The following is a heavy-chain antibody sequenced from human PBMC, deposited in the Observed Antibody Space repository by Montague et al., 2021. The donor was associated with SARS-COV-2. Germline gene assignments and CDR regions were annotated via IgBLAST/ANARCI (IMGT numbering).Heavy chain of an antibody. Sequence: PALVKPTQTLTLTCSFSGFSLSTNEMGVGWIRQPPGKALEWLALIYWDDNKHYSPSLKTRLTITKDTSKNQVVLTVTNLYPVDTGTYYCARRYISDWTGFDYWGQGTLVTVSS. V-gene: IGHV2-5*02. CDR1: GFSLSTNEMG. CDR3: ARRYISDWTGFDY. J-gene: IGHJ4*02. CDR2: IYWDDNK. D-gene: IGHD6-19*01.